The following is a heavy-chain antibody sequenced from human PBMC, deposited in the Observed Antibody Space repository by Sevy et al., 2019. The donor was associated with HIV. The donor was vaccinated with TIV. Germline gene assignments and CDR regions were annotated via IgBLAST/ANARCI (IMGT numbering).Heavy chain of an antibody. CDR2: MNPNSGNT. V-gene: IGHV1-8*03. Sequence: ASVKVSCKASGYTFTSYDINWVRQATGQGLEWMGWMNPNSGNTGYAQKFQGRVTITRNTSISTAYMELSSLGSEDTAVYYCARTNYCSSTSCYTGNWFDPWGQGTLVTVSS. J-gene: IGHJ5*02. CDR3: ARTNYCSSTSCYTGNWFDP. D-gene: IGHD2-2*02. CDR1: GYTFTSYD.